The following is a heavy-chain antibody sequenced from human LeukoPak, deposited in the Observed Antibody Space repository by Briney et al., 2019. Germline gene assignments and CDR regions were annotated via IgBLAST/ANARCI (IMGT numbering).Heavy chain of an antibody. CDR1: GGSISSGSYY. J-gene: IGHJ4*02. V-gene: IGHV4-61*02. CDR3: ARAGYGDYPFDY. D-gene: IGHD4-17*01. Sequence: KSSETLSLTCTVSGGSISSGSYYWSWIRQPAGKGLEWIGRIYTSGSTNYNPSLKSRVTISVDTSKNQFSLKLSSVTAADTAVYYCARAGYGDYPFDYWGQGTLVTVSS. CDR2: IYTSGST.